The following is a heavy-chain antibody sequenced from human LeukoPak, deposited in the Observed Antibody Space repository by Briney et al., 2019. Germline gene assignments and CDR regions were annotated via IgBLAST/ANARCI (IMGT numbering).Heavy chain of an antibody. CDR3: ARGVVAATFYYYMDV. CDR2: INPSSGGT. V-gene: IGHV1-2*02. D-gene: IGHD2-15*01. J-gene: IGHJ6*03. Sequence: GASVKVSCKPSGYTFTTYYIHWVRQAPRQGLEWMGWINPSSGGTNYAQKFQSRVTMTRDTSISTAYMELSRLRSDDTAVYYCARGVVAATFYYYMDVWGKGTTVTVSS. CDR1: GYTFTTYY.